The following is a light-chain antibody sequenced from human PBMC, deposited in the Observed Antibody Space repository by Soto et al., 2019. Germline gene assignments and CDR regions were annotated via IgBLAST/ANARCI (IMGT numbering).Light chain of an antibody. Sequence: QSVLTQPPSVSAAPGQKVTISCSGSSSNIGDYYVSWYQQLPGTAPKLLVYDNNKRPSGIPDRFSGSKSGSSASLAISGLQAEDEGDYYCQSYDSSLTGSYAFGTGTKLTVL. CDR1: SSNIGDYY. CDR2: DNN. J-gene: IGLJ1*01. V-gene: IGLV1-51*01. CDR3: QSYDSSLTGSYA.